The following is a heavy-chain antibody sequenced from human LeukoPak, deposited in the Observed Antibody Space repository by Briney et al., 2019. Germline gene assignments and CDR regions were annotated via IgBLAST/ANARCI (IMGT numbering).Heavy chain of an antibody. J-gene: IGHJ4*02. D-gene: IGHD6-6*01. CDR3: AKVGRGREQLATD. Sequence: QTGGSLRLSCAASGFTFSSYAMSWVRQAPGKGLEWVSGISWNSGSIGYADSVKGRFTISRDNAKNSLYLQMNSLRAEDTALYYCAKVGRGREQLATDWGQGTLVTVSS. CDR1: GFTFSSYA. CDR2: ISWNSGSI. V-gene: IGHV3-9*01.